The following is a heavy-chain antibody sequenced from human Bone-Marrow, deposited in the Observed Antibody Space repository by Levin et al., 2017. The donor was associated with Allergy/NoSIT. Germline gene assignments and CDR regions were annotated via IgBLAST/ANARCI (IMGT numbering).Heavy chain of an antibody. V-gene: IGHV4-61*02. J-gene: IGHJ3*02. CDR3: ARISYFQASGTLAWGSKQTQNAFDI. Sequence: RSSETLSLTCSVSAGSINRGNYFWNWVRQPAGKGLEWIGRFHSTGDTDYSPSLKSRVTISVDTSKNQFSLKLNSVTAADTAVYYCARISYFQASGTLAWGSKQTQNAFDIWGQGTTVTVSS. CDR1: AGSINRGNYF. D-gene: IGHD3-10*01. CDR2: FHSTGDT.